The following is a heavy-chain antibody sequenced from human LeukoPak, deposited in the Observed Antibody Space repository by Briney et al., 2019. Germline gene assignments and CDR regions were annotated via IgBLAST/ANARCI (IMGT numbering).Heavy chain of an antibody. V-gene: IGHV3-23*01. CDR1: GFTFSSYP. Sequence: SGGSLRLSCAASGFTFSSYPMSWVRQTPGKGLEWVSSISDTTCYAESVKGRFTISRDNSKNTLYLQMSSLRAEDTAVYYCANIKNDYWGQGTLVTVSS. D-gene: IGHD1-14*01. J-gene: IGHJ4*02. CDR2: ISDTT. CDR3: ANIKNDY.